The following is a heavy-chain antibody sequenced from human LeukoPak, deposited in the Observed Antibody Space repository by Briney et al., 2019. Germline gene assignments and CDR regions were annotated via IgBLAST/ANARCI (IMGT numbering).Heavy chain of an antibody. V-gene: IGHV3-9*02. J-gene: IGHJ3*02. CDR3: AKDSRNNYDSGCYADALDI. D-gene: IGHD3-22*01. CDR1: GFTSDDYV. CDR2: FYSNGGYI. Sequence: GRSLRLSCAAAGFTSDDYVMHWVRQAPGKGLWWVSVFYSNGGYIGYADSVKGRFTTSGDHAKNSLYLQMSSLRVEDSALYYCAKDSRNNYDSGCYADALDIWGEGTMVTVSS.